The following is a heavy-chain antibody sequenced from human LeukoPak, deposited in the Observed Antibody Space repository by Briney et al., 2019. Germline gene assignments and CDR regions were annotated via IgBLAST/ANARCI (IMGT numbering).Heavy chain of an antibody. CDR3: ARWELLSRGGGLDY. CDR1: GGSISSGGYY. J-gene: IGHJ4*02. CDR2: IYHSGST. D-gene: IGHD1-26*01. V-gene: IGHV4-30-2*01. Sequence: SETLSLTCTVSGGSISSGGYYWSWIRQPPGKGLEWIGYIYHSGSTYYNSSLKSRVTISVDRSKNQFSLKLSSVTAADTAVYYCARWELLSRGGGLDYWGQGTLVTVSS.